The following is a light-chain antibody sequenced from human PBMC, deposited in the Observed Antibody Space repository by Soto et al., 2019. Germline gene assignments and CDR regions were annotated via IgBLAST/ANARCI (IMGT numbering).Light chain of an antibody. CDR3: NSYISNNIPYV. CDR1: SSDVGRYNF. CDR2: EVT. V-gene: IGLV2-14*01. Sequence: SVLTQHASVSGSPGQSITISCTGTSSDVGRYNFVSWYQQHPGKAPKLIIYEVTNRPSGVSNRFSGSKSGNTASLAISGLQAEDEADYYCNSYISNNIPYVFGTGTKVTVL. J-gene: IGLJ1*01.